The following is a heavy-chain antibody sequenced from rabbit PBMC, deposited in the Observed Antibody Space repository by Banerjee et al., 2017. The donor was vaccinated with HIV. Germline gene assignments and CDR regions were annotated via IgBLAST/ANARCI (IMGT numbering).Heavy chain of an antibody. D-gene: IGHD4-1*01. V-gene: IGHV1S45*01. Sequence: QQQLVESGGGLVKPEGSLTLTCKASGFDLSRYYYMCWVRQAPGKGLELIACIDTNSDSTSYASWAKGRFTISKTSSTTVTLQMASLTAADTATYFCARVNSGLNLWGQGTLVTVS. CDR1: GFDLSRYYY. CDR3: ARVNSGLNL. CDR2: IDTNSDST. J-gene: IGHJ4*01.